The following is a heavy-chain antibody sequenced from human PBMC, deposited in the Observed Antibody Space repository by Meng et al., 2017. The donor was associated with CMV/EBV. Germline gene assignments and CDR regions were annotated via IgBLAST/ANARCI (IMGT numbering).Heavy chain of an antibody. J-gene: IGHJ4*02. CDR3: ARGDYFDY. V-gene: IGHV3-30-3*01. CDR2: ISYDGSNK. Sequence: QVTVGGVGGRVGQPGRSLALSCAASGLTFSSYAMHWVRQAPGKGLEWVAVISYDGSNKYYADSVKGRFTISRDNSKNTLYLQMNSLRAEDTAVYYCARGDYFDYWGQGTLVTVSS. CDR1: GLTFSSYA.